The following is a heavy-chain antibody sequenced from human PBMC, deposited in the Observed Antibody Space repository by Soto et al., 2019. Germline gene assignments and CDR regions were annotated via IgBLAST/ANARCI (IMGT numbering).Heavy chain of an antibody. CDR2: LYNDERT. CDR3: AREPLAHSYFDF. CDR1: GDSVSSHY. J-gene: IGHJ4*02. V-gene: IGHV4-4*07. Sequence: SETLSLTCTVSGDSVSSHYWSWIRQPAGKGLEWLGRLYNDERTNYNPTLKSRVTMSMDTSKNQFSLKLTSVTAADSAVYFCAREPLAHSYFDFWGQGILVTVSS.